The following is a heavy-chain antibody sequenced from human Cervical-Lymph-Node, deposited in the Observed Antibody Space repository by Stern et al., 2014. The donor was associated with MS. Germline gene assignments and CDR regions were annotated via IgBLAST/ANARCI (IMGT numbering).Heavy chain of an antibody. CDR1: GGSISSSNW. J-gene: IGHJ3*02. D-gene: IGHD3-3*01. V-gene: IGHV4-4*02. Sequence: QVQLQESGPGLVKPSGTLSLTCAVSGGSISSSNWWSWVRQPPGKGLEWIGEIYHSGSTNYNPSLKSRVTISVDKSKNQFSLKLSSVTAADTAVYYCASSSGGDFWSGLNLADAFDIWGQGTMVTVSS. CDR2: IYHSGST. CDR3: ASSSGGDFWSGLNLADAFDI.